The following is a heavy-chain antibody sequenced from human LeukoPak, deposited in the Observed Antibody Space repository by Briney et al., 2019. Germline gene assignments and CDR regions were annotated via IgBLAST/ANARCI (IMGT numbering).Heavy chain of an antibody. Sequence: PSETLSLTCTVSGGSISSYYWSWIRQPPGKGLEWIGYIYYSGSTNCNPSLKSRVTISVDTSKNQFSLKLSSVTAADTAVYYCASHAKYYYGSGSYQKDYWGQGTLVTVSS. CDR1: GGSISSYY. V-gene: IGHV4-59*08. CDR2: IYYSGST. D-gene: IGHD3-10*01. CDR3: ASHAKYYYGSGSYQKDY. J-gene: IGHJ4*02.